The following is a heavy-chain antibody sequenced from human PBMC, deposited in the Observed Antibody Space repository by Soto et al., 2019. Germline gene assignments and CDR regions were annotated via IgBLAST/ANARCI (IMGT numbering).Heavy chain of an antibody. D-gene: IGHD1-26*01. J-gene: IGHJ5*02. CDR2: INAGNGNT. V-gene: IGHV1-3*01. Sequence: GASVKVSCKASGYTFTSYAMHWVRQAPGQRLEWVGWINAGNGNTKYSQKFQGRVTITRDTSASTAYMELSSLRSEDTAVYYCARAAGATNWFDPWGQGTLVTVSS. CDR1: GYTFTSYA. CDR3: ARAAGATNWFDP.